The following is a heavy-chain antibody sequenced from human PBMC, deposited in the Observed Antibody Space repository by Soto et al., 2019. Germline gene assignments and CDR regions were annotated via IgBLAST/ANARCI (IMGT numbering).Heavy chain of an antibody. D-gene: IGHD3-10*01. Sequence: GESLKISCKGSGYSFTSYWIGWVRQMPGKGLEWMGIIYPGDSDTRYSPSFQGQVTISADKSISTAYLQWSSLKASDTAMYYCARHSPRPMVEHLRIDYWGQGTLVTVSS. J-gene: IGHJ4*02. CDR2: IYPGDSDT. CDR3: ARHSPRPMVEHLRIDY. V-gene: IGHV5-51*01. CDR1: GYSFTSYW.